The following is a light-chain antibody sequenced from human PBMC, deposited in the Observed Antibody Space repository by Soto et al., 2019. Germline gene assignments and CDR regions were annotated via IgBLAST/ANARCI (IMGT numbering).Light chain of an antibody. CDR2: KAS. Sequence: DIQMTQSPSTLSASVGDRVTITCRASQSISTWLAWYQQKPGKAPKLLIYKASNLETGVPSRFGGSGSGTEFTLIISSLLPDDFATYYCQQYNTYWTFGQGTKVEI. J-gene: IGKJ1*01. V-gene: IGKV1-5*03. CDR1: QSISTW. CDR3: QQYNTYWT.